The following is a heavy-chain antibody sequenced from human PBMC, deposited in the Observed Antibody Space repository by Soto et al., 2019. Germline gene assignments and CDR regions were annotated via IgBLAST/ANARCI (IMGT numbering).Heavy chain of an antibody. CDR3: AKEWAAVAGTYVFDV. CDR1: GFTFSTYG. J-gene: IGHJ3*01. V-gene: IGHV3-30*18. CDR2: ISQDGTNR. D-gene: IGHD6-19*01. Sequence: QVQLVESGGGVVQPGRSLRLSCAASGFTFSTYGMHWVRQAPGKGLEWVAVISQDGTNRYYADSVKGRFTISRDNYKNMLFLQMDSLRTEDTAVFYCAKEWAAVAGTYVFDVWCQGTMVTVSS.